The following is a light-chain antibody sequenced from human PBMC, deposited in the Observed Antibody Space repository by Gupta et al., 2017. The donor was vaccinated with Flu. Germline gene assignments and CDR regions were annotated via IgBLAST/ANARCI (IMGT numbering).Light chain of an antibody. CDR3: SSYTSSSTLEGV. Sequence: TISCTGTSSDVGGYNYVSWYQQHPGKAPKVIIYEVSNRPSGVSNRFSGSKSGNTASLTISGLQTEDEADYYCSSYTSSSTLEGVFGGGTKLTVL. CDR2: EVS. CDR1: SSDVGGYNY. J-gene: IGLJ2*01. V-gene: IGLV2-14*01.